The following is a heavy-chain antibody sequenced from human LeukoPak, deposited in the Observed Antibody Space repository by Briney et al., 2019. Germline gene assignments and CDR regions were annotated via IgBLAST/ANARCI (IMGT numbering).Heavy chain of an antibody. CDR2: MSASGDET. V-gene: IGHV3-23*01. J-gene: IGHJ4*02. CDR3: ARDYKAVY. Sequence: TGGSLRLSCATSGFTFRTYAMTWVRQAPGKGLEWVSAMSASGDETKYADSVKGRFTISRDNSRNTLFLQINRLRGDDTAVYYCARDYKAVYWGQGTLVTVSS. D-gene: IGHD5-24*01. CDR1: GFTFRTYA.